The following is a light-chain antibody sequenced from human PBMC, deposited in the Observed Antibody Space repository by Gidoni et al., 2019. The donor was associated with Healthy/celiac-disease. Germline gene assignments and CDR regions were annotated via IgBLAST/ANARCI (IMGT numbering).Light chain of an antibody. CDR2: AAS. CDR1: QSISSY. Sequence: DIQMTQSPSSLSASVGDRVTITCRASQSISSYLNWYQQKPGKAPKLLIYAASSFQSGVPSRFSGSGSETDFTLTISSLQPEDFATYYCQQSYSTPWTFGQXTKVEIK. V-gene: IGKV1-39*01. CDR3: QQSYSTPWT. J-gene: IGKJ1*01.